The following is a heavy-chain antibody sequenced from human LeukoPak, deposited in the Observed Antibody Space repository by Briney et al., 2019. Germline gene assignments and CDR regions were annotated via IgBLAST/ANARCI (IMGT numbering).Heavy chain of an antibody. D-gene: IGHD1-26*01. CDR1: GFTFSSYA. Sequence: GGSLRLSSAAPGFTFSSYAMRWVRQALGERLGWVSAIRGSGGSTYYADSVKGRFTISRDNARSSLYLQTNRLRAEDTAVYYCARVRGSYSADYWGQGTLVTVSS. J-gene: IGHJ4*02. CDR3: ARVRGSYSADY. V-gene: IGHV3-23*01. CDR2: IRGSGGST.